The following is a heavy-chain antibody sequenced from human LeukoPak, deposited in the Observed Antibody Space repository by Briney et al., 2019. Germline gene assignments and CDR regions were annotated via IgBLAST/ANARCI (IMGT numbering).Heavy chain of an antibody. CDR2: IYSGGST. V-gene: IGHV3-53*01. CDR1: GFTFSRFG. Sequence: GGSLRLSCAASGFTFSRFGMNWVRQAPGKGLEWVSIIYSGGSTYYADSVKGRFTISRDNSKNTLYLQMSSLRVEDTAVYYCANEDSSGYYYWGQGTLVTVSS. J-gene: IGHJ4*02. CDR3: ANEDSSGYYY. D-gene: IGHD3-22*01.